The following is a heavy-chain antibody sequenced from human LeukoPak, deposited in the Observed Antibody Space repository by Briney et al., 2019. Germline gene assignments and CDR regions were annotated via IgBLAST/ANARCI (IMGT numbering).Heavy chain of an antibody. CDR3: ARPHGTRDY. V-gene: IGHV4-39*01. CDR1: GGSISSYY. Sequence: SETLSLTCTVSGGSISSYYWSWIRQPPGKGLEWIGSIYYSGSTYYNPSLKSRVTISVDTSKNQFSLKLSSVTAADTAVYYCARPHGTRDYWGQGTLVTVSS. J-gene: IGHJ4*02. D-gene: IGHD6-13*01. CDR2: IYYSGST.